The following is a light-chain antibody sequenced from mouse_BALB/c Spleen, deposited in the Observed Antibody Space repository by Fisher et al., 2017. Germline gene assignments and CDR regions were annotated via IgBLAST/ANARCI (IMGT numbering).Light chain of an antibody. CDR2: STS. Sequence: IVMTQSTAIMSASPGEKVTMTCSASSSVSYMHWFQQKPGTSPKLWIYSTSNLASGVPARFSGSGSGTSYSLTISRMEAEDAATYYCQQWSSNPLTFGAGTKLELK. J-gene: IGKJ5*01. CDR3: QQWSSNPLT. V-gene: IGKV4-57*01. CDR1: SSVSY.